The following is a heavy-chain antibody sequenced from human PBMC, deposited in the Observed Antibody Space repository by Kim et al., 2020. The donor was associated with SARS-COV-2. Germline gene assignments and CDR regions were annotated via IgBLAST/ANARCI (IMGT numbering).Heavy chain of an antibody. CDR1: GGSFSGYY. J-gene: IGHJ1*01. CDR2: INHSGST. D-gene: IGHD6-19*01. Sequence: SETLSLTCAVYGGSFSGYYWSWIRQPPGKGLEWIGEINHSGSTNYNPSLKSRVTISVDTSKNQFSLKLSSVTAADTAVYYCARFGIAVAGIQHWGQGTLVTVPS. V-gene: IGHV4-34*01. CDR3: ARFGIAVAGIQH.